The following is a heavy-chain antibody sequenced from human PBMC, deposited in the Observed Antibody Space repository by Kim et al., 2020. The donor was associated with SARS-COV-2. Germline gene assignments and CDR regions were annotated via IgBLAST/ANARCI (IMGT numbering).Heavy chain of an antibody. Sequence: ASVKVSCKASGYTFTSYAMHWVRQAPGQRLEWMGWINAGNGNTKYSQKFQGRVTITRDTSASTAYMELSSLRSEDTAVYYCARAYCSSTSCLLPQYYYYGMDVWGQGTTVTVSS. CDR2: INAGNGNT. V-gene: IGHV1-3*01. D-gene: IGHD2-2*01. CDR3: ARAYCSSTSCLLPQYYYYGMDV. J-gene: IGHJ6*02. CDR1: GYTFTSYA.